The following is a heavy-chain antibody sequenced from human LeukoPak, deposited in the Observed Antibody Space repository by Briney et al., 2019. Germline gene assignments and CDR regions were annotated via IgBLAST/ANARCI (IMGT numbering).Heavy chain of an antibody. V-gene: IGHV3-23*01. J-gene: IGHJ5*01. CDR3: VKDRPNYYGSEGHYYRQNGDS. Sequence: PGGSLRLSCAASGFTFSSYAMSWVRQPPGKGLEWVASISGRGELTYYTDSVRGRLTISRDNSKSTLYLQMNFLRTDDTAVYYCVKDRPNYYGSEGHYYRQNGDSWGQGTLVTVSS. CDR2: ISGRGELT. CDR1: GFTFSSYA. D-gene: IGHD3-22*01.